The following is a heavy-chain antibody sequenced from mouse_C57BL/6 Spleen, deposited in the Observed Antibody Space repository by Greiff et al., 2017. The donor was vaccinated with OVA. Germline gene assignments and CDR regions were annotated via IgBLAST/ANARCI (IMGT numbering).Heavy chain of an antibody. CDR2: IDPSDSYT. Sequence: QVQLQQPGAELVKPGASVKLSCKASGYTFTSYWMQWVKQRPGQGLEWIGEIDPSDSYTNYNQKFKGKATLTVDTSSSTAYMQLSSLTSEDSAVYDCARSYDSYWYFDVWGTGTTLTVSS. CDR1: GYTFTSYW. CDR3: ARSYDSYWYFDV. D-gene: IGHD2-4*01. V-gene: IGHV1-50*01. J-gene: IGHJ1*03.